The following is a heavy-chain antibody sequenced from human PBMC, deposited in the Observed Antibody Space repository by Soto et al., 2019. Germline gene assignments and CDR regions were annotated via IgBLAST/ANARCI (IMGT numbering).Heavy chain of an antibody. J-gene: IGHJ5*02. V-gene: IGHV1-3*01. CDR1: GYTFTSYY. CDR2: INAGNGNT. CDR3: ARDLTAESFTPRWFDP. Sequence: ASVKVSCKASGYTFTSYYMHWVRQAPGQRLGWMGWINAGNGNTKYSQKFQGRVTITRDTSASTAYMELSSLRSEDTAVYYCARDLTAESFTPRWFDPWGQGTLVTVSS.